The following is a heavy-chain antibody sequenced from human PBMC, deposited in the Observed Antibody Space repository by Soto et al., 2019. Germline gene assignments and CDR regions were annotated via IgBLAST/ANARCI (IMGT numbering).Heavy chain of an antibody. D-gene: IGHD5-12*01. Sequence: GGSLRLSCAASGFTFSSYSMNWVRQAPGKGLEWVSSISSSSSYIYYADSVKGRFTISRDNAKNSLYLQMNSLRAEDTAVYYCARDHIVATIMDYWGQGTLVTVSS. V-gene: IGHV3-21*01. CDR3: ARDHIVATIMDY. CDR2: ISSSSSYI. J-gene: IGHJ4*02. CDR1: GFTFSSYS.